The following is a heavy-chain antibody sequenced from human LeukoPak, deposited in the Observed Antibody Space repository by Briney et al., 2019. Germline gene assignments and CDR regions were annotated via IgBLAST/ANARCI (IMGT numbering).Heavy chain of an antibody. CDR2: IYYSGST. CDR3: ARVTPKTYCSGGSCYIYYYYYYMDV. D-gene: IGHD2-15*01. J-gene: IGHJ6*03. Sequence: SETLSLTCTVSGGSISSYYWSWIRQPPGKGLEWIGYIYYSGSTNYNPSLKSRVTISVDTSKNQFSLKLSSVTAADTAVYYCARVTPKTYCSGGSCYIYYYYYYMDVWGKGTTVTVSS. CDR1: GGSISSYY. V-gene: IGHV4-59*01.